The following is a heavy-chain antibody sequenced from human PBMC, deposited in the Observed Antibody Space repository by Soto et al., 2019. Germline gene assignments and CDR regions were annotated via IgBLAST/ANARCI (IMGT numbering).Heavy chain of an antibody. J-gene: IGHJ4*02. CDR1: GYTFTSYG. CDR2: ISTYNVNT. D-gene: IGHD3-10*01. Sequence: QVQLVQSGAEITKPGASVKVSCKASGYTFTSYGITWVRQAPGQGLEWMGWISTYNVNTNYAEKLQGRVTTTTDTTTSTAYMELRSLRSDDTAVDYCARARTGYCYCSGSHLGYWGQGRLVSVSS. CDR3: ARARTGYCYCSGSHLGY. V-gene: IGHV1-18*01.